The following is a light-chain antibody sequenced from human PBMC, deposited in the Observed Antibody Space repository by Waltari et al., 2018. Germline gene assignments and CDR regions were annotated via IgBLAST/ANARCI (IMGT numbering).Light chain of an antibody. V-gene: IGLV3-19*01. CDR2: GQN. CDR1: TLRKFY. J-gene: IGLJ3*02. Sequence: SSELAQDPAVSVALGQTVTITCPRDTLRKFYAAWYQQKQGKAPLLVIYGQNNRPSGIPDRFSGSNSGTTASLTISETRAEDEADYYCNGRDISGNHVLFGGGTKLTV. CDR3: NGRDISGNHVL.